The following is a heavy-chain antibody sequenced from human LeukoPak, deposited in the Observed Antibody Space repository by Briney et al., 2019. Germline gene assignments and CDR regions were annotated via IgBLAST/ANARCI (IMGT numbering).Heavy chain of an antibody. CDR1: GYTFTSYG. CDR2: ISAYNGNT. V-gene: IGHV1-18*01. Sequence: ASVKVSCKASGYTFTSYGISWVRQAPGQGLEWMGWISAYNGNTNYAQKLQGRVTMTTDTSTSTAYMELRSLRSDDTAVYYCARIGYCSGGSCYNTYAFDIWGQGTMVTVSS. D-gene: IGHD2-15*01. J-gene: IGHJ3*02. CDR3: ARIGYCSGGSCYNTYAFDI.